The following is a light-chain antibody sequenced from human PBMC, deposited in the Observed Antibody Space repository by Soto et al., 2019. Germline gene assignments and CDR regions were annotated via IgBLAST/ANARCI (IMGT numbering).Light chain of an antibody. Sequence: DIQMTQSPSSLSAFVGDRVTITCQAGQAINIYLSWYQQKPGKAPKLLIYDASSLQTGVPSRFRGSGSGTDFTFTISSLQPEDIATYYCQQYDNVPLTFGGGTKVEIK. CDR1: QAINIY. V-gene: IGKV1-33*01. J-gene: IGKJ4*01. CDR2: DAS. CDR3: QQYDNVPLT.